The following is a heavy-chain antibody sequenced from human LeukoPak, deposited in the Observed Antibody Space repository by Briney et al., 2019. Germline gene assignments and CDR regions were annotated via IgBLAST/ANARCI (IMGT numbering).Heavy chain of an antibody. CDR2: ISYDGSDK. CDR1: GFTFSTYA. V-gene: IGHV3-30-3*01. J-gene: IGHJ4*02. Sequence: GGSLRLSCAASGFTFSTYAMHWVRQAPGKGLYWVAVISYDGSDKYYADSVKGRFTISRDNSKNTLYLQMNSLRAEDTAVYYCARDVDSSGFNYEVVWGQGTLVTVSS. D-gene: IGHD3-22*01. CDR3: ARDVDSSGFNYEVV.